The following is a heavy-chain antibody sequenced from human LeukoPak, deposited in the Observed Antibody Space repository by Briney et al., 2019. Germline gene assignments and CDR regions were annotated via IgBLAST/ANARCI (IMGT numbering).Heavy chain of an antibody. CDR1: GFTFSSYW. CDR2: IKQDGSEK. D-gene: IGHD3-22*01. V-gene: IGHV3-7*03. J-gene: IGHJ4*02. Sequence: GGSLRLSCAASGFTFSSYWMSWVRQAPGKGLEWVANIKQDGSEKYYVDSVKGRFTISRDDSKSIAYLQMNSLETEDTAVYYCSRDDSSGDHYFDYWGQGTLVTVSS. CDR3: SRDDSSGDHYFDY.